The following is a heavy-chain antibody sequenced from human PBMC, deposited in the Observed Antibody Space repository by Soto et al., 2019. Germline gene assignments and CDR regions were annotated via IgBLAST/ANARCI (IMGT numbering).Heavy chain of an antibody. CDR2: IIPIFGTA. J-gene: IGHJ6*02. CDR3: ARLFRAHDFWRGPHGMDV. Sequence: QVQLVQSGAEVKKPGSSVKVSCKASGGTFSSYAISWVRQAPGQGLEWMGGIIPIFGTANYAQKFQGRVTITADKSTSTAYMELSSLRSEDTAVYYCARLFRAHDFWRGPHGMDVWGQGTTVTVSS. D-gene: IGHD3-3*01. V-gene: IGHV1-69*06. CDR1: GGTFSSYA.